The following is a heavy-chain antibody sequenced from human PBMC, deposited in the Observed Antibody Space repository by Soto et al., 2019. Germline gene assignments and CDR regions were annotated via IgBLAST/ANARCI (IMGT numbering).Heavy chain of an antibody. D-gene: IGHD6-13*01. Sequence: QVQLQESGPGLVKPSETLSLTCTVSGGSVSSGSYYWSWIRQPPGKGLEWIGYIYYSGSTNYNPSLKSRVTISVDTSKNQFSLKLSSVTAADTAVYYCERSPLGYSSPGGGFDPWGQGTLVTVSA. CDR1: GGSVSSGSYY. CDR2: IYYSGST. CDR3: ERSPLGYSSPGGGFDP. V-gene: IGHV4-61*01. J-gene: IGHJ5*02.